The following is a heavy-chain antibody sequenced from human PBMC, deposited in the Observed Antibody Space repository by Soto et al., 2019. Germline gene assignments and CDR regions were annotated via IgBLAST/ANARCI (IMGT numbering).Heavy chain of an antibody. CDR2: IPQDGVDG. D-gene: IGHD3-16*01. V-gene: IGHV3-7*03. Sequence: GGSLRLSCEVSGFTFSMYSMSWVRQTPGKGLEWVAKIPQDGVDGHYADSVKGRFTISRDNGKNSLYLQMNNLRAEDTAVYYCARDHFILPAHDFFYGSDVWGRGATVTVSS. CDR3: ARDHFILPAHDFFYGSDV. J-gene: IGHJ6*02. CDR1: GFTFSMYS.